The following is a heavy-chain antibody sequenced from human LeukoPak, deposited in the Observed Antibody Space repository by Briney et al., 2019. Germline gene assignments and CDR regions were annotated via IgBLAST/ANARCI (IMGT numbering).Heavy chain of an antibody. CDR1: GGTFSSYA. CDR3: ARALGGYYGSGSYYPVDY. D-gene: IGHD3-10*01. J-gene: IGHJ4*02. V-gene: IGHV1-69*13. CDR2: IIPIFGTA. Sequence: SVKVSCKASGGTFSSYAISWVRQAPGQGLEWMGGIIPIFGTANYAQKFQGRVTITADESTSTAYMELSSLRSEDTAVYYCARALGGYYGSGSYYPVDYWGQGTLVTVSS.